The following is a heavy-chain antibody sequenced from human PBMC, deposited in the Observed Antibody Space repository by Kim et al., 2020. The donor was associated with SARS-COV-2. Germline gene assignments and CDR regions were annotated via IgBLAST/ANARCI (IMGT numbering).Heavy chain of an antibody. Sequence: YADSVKGRSSISRDNAANTVHLHMNSLRAEDTAIYYCARAPYTSSWTFDYWGQGILVTVSS. D-gene: IGHD6-13*01. V-gene: IGHV3-74*01. J-gene: IGHJ4*02. CDR3: ARAPYTSSWTFDY.